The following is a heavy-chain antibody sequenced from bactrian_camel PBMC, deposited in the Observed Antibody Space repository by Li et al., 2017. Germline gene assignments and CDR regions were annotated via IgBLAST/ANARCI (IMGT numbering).Heavy chain of an antibody. V-gene: IGHV3-2*01. Sequence: HVQLVESGGGLVQPGGSLRLSCAASGLTFSNYHIIWVRQPPGKRLEWVSSINNDAKYTFSTDSVKGRFTISQDNAKNTVYLQMNNLKPDDTAMYYCAAEGPLRGWAICADREESRYRYWGQGTQVTGS. J-gene: IGHJ4*01. D-gene: IGHD3*01. CDR3: AAEGPLRGWAICADREESRYRY. CDR1: GLTFSNYH. CDR2: INNDAKYT.